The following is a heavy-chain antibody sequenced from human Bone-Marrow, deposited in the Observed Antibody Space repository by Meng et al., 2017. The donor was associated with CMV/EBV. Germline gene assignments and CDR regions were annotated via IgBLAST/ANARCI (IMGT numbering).Heavy chain of an antibody. D-gene: IGHD2-15*01. CDR3: AKAERAAGWFDP. V-gene: IGHV3-23*03. CDR2: IYSGGSST. J-gene: IGHJ5*02. Sequence: GSLRLSCAASGFTFSSYAMSWVRQAPGKGLEWVSVIYSGGSSTYYADSVKGRFTISRDNSKNTLYLQMNSLRAEDTAVYYCAKAERAAGWFDPWGQGTLVTVSS. CDR1: GFTFSSYA.